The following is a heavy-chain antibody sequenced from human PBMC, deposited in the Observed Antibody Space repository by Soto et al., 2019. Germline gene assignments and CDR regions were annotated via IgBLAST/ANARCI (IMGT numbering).Heavy chain of an antibody. Sequence: PAGSLRLGCAACSLSVRESTVAGVRQVPGKGLEAISAVSTSGRSTYYADSVKDRFTISRDNSKNTLFLQMGSLRPEDTAIYYCVKQAHGLDGVAFDYWGQGTQVTVSS. CDR3: VKQAHGLDGVAFDY. J-gene: IGHJ4*02. CDR1: SLSVREST. V-gene: IGHV3-64D*06. CDR2: VSTSGRST. D-gene: IGHD2-15*01.